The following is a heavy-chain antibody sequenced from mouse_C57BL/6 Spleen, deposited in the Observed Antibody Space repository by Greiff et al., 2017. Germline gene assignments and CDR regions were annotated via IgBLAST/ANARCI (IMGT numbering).Heavy chain of an antibody. J-gene: IGHJ2*01. CDR1: GFTFSSYA. V-gene: IGHV5-4*01. Sequence: EVQRVESGGGLVKPGGTLKLSCAASGFTFSSYAMSLVRQPPDKRLEWVATISDGGSYTYYPDNVKGRFTISRDNAKNNLYLQMSHLKSDDTAMYCCARDEPWDYWGQGTTLTVSS. CDR2: ISDGGSYT. CDR3: ARDEPWDY.